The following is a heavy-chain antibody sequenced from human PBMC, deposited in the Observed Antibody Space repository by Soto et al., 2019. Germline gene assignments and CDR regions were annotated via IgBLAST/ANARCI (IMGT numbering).Heavy chain of an antibody. CDR3: ARILVGAFDF. D-gene: IGHD1-26*01. CDR1: GGSFSDHF. CDR2: VNHRGST. Sequence: SETLSLTCAVYGGSFSDHFWAWIRQSPGKGLEWIGDVNHRGSTSYNPSLKSRVTMSLDSSKNQFSLSLSSVTAADTAVYYCARILVGAFDFWGQGVLVTVSS. V-gene: IGHV4-34*01. J-gene: IGHJ4*02.